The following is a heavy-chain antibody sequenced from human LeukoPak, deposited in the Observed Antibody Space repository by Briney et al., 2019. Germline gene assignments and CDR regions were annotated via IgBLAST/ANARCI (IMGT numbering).Heavy chain of an antibody. V-gene: IGHV3-21*01. CDR1: GFTFSSYS. J-gene: IGHJ6*03. CDR2: ISSSSSYV. Sequence: GGSLRLSCAASGFTFSSYSMNWVRQAPGKGLEWVSSISSSSSYVYYADSVKGRFTISRDNAKNSLYLQMNSLRAEDTAVYYCARDPVDGSGSYYYYYMDVWGKGTTVTVSS. CDR3: ARDPVDGSGSYYYYYMDV. D-gene: IGHD3-10*01.